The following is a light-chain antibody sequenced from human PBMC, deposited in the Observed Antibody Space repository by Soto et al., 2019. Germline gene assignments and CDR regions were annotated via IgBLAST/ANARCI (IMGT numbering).Light chain of an antibody. V-gene: IGKV3-15*01. CDR3: QQYKNWHPVT. J-gene: IGKJ4*01. Sequence: ETVMTQSPATLSVSLGERATLSCRASQSVNSNLSGYQQKPGQAPNLLIYGASIRATAVTARFSGSGSGTDFTLTISSLQPEDFAVYFCQQYKNWHPVTFGGGTKVEIK. CDR1: QSVNSN. CDR2: GAS.